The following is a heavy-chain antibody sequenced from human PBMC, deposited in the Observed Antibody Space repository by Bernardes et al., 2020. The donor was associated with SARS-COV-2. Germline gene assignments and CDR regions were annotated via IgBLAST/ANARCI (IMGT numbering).Heavy chain of an antibody. V-gene: IGHV5-51*01. CDR3: ARLGTLGVPGERTNYGMDV. D-gene: IGHD7-27*01. CDR1: GYPFSDHW. Sequence: GESLKISCQASGYPFSDHWIAWVRQMPGKGLEWRGIIYPGDSDTRYSPSFQGPVTIPADKSISTAYVNWSRLKASDTAMYYCARLGTLGVPGERTNYGMDVWGQGTTVTISS. CDR2: IYPGDSDT. J-gene: IGHJ6*02.